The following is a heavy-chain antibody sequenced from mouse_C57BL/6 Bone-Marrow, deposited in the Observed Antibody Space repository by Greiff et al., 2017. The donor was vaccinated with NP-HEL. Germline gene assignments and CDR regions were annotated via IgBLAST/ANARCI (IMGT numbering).Heavy chain of an antibody. CDR3: TGTTVVRALFDY. V-gene: IGHV1-5*01. CDR1: GYTFTSYW. Sequence: VQLQQSGTVLARPGASVKMSCKTSGYTFTSYWMHWVKQRPGQGLEWIGAIYPGNSDTSYNQKFKGKAKLTAVTSASTAYMELSSLTNEDSAVYYCTGTTVVRALFDYWGQGTTLTVSS. D-gene: IGHD1-1*01. J-gene: IGHJ2*01. CDR2: IYPGNSDT.